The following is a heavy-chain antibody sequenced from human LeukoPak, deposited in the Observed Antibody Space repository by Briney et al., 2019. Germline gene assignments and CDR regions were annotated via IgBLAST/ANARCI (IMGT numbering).Heavy chain of an antibody. Sequence: HSGGSLRLSCAASGFTFSSYEMNWVRQAPGKGLEWVAVISYDGSNKYYADSVKGRFTISRDNSKNTLYLQMNSLRAEDTAVYYCAKERIVVVPAALDYWGQGTLVTVSS. J-gene: IGHJ4*02. V-gene: IGHV3-30*18. D-gene: IGHD2-2*01. CDR3: AKERIVVVPAALDY. CDR1: GFTFSSYE. CDR2: ISYDGSNK.